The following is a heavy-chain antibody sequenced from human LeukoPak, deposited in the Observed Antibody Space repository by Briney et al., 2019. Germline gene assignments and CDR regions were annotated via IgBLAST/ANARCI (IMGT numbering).Heavy chain of an antibody. CDR3: AREFRHYSGTYYFDY. Sequence: SQTLSLTCTVSGGSISSGGYYWSWIRQPPGKGLEWIGYIYHSGSTYYNPSLKSRVTISVDRSKNQFSLKLSSVTAADTAVYYCAREFRHYSGTYYFDYWGQGTLVTVSS. J-gene: IGHJ4*02. D-gene: IGHD5-12*01. CDR2: IYHSGST. V-gene: IGHV4-30-2*01. CDR1: GGSISSGGYY.